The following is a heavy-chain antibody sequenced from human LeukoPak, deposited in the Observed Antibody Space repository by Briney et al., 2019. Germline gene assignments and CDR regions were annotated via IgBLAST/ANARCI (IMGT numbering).Heavy chain of an antibody. CDR2: ISSSSSYI. V-gene: IGHV3-21*01. D-gene: IGHD2-2*01. Sequence: PGGSQRLSCAASGFTFSSYSMNWVRQAPGKGLEWVSSISSSSSYIYYADSVKGRFTISRDNAKNSLYLQMNSLRAEDTAVYYCARQRAIVVVPAAKGAFDIWGQGTMVTVSS. CDR1: GFTFSSYS. J-gene: IGHJ3*02. CDR3: ARQRAIVVVPAAKGAFDI.